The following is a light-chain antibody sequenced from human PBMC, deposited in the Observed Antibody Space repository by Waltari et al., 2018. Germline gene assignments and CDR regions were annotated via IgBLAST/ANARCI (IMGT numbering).Light chain of an antibody. Sequence: DIQMTQSPSSLSASVGDSVTISCRASQSLGSYLNWYQQKPGKAPKLLIYAASSLQSGVPSRFSGGGFGTDFTLTISSLQPEDFATYYCQQSYSTPWTFGQGTKVDIK. CDR1: QSLGSY. J-gene: IGKJ1*01. CDR3: QQSYSTPWT. CDR2: AAS. V-gene: IGKV1-39*01.